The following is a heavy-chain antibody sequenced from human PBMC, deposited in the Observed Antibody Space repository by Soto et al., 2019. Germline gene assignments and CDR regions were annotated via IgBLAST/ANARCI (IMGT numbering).Heavy chain of an antibody. CDR2: ISHDGGEQ. V-gene: IGHV3-30*03. J-gene: IGHJ4*02. CDR1: GFTFNSYG. CDR3: ARNLRYSQFDY. Sequence: GGSLRLSCAASGFTFNSYGIHWVRQAPGKGLEWVAVISHDGGEQNYVDSVRGRFTISRDNAGKSLYLQLNSLRAEDTAVFYCARNLRYSQFDYWGQGALVTVSS. D-gene: IGHD3-9*01.